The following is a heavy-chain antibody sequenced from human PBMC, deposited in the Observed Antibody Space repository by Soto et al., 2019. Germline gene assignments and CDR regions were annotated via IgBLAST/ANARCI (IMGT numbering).Heavy chain of an antibody. D-gene: IGHD5-12*01. CDR1: GGSISSGDYY. Sequence: KASETLSLTCTVSGGSISSGDYYWSWIRQPPGQGLEWIGYIYYSGSTYYNPSLKSRVTISVDTSKNQFSLKLSSVTAADTAVYYCASGRGMATITAWFDPWGQGTLVTVSS. J-gene: IGHJ5*02. CDR3: ASGRGMATITAWFDP. CDR2: IYYSGST. V-gene: IGHV4-30-4*01.